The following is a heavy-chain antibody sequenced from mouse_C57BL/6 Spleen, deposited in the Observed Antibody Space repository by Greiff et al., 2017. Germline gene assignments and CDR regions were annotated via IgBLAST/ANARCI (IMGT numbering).Heavy chain of an antibody. V-gene: IGHV5-4*01. Sequence: EVQVVEPGGGLVKPGGSLKLSCAASGFTFSSYAMYWVRQTPEKRLEWVATISDGGSYTYYPDNVQGRFNISRYNAKNNLYLQMSHRKSEDTAMYYGARDECNYFDVWGTGTTVTVSS. D-gene: IGHD2-1*01. CDR3: ARDECNYFDV. J-gene: IGHJ1*03. CDR2: ISDGGSYT. CDR1: GFTFSSYA.